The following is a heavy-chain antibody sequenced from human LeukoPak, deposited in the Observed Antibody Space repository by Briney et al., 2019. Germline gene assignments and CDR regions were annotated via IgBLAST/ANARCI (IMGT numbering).Heavy chain of an antibody. CDR1: GYTFTGYA. V-gene: IGHV1-2*02. J-gene: IGHJ5*02. CDR3: ARVSTGTTFDP. Sequence: ASVKVSCKASGYTFTGYAMHWVRQAPGQGLEWMGGINPNSGGTNYAQKFQGRVTMTRDTSISTAYMELSSLRSDDTAVYYCARVSTGTTFDPWGQGTLVTVSS. CDR2: INPNSGGT. D-gene: IGHD1-7*01.